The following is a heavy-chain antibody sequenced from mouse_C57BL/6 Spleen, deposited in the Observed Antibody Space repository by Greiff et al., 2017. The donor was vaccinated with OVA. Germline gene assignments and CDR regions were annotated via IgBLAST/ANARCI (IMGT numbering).Heavy chain of an antibody. Sequence: VQLQQSGSELRSPGSSVKLSCKDFDSEVFPIAYMSWVRQKPGHGFEWIGGILPSIGRTIYGEKFEDKATLDADTLSNTAYLELNSLTSEDSAIYYCARGPYYYGSSPEWYFDVWGTGTTVTVSS. CDR3: ARGPYYYGSSPEWYFDV. CDR2: ILPSIGRT. V-gene: IGHV15-2*01. D-gene: IGHD1-1*01. J-gene: IGHJ1*03. CDR1: DSEVFPIAY.